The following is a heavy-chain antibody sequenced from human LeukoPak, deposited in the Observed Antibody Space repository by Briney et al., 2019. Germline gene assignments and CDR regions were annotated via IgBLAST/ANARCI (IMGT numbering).Heavy chain of an antibody. D-gene: IGHD6-19*01. CDR2: INPNSGGT. CDR1: GYTFTGYY. V-gene: IGHV1-2*02. Sequence: ASVKVSCKSSGYTFTGYYMHWVRQAPGQGLEWMGWINPNSGGTNYAQTFQGRVTMTRDTSISTAYMELSRLRSDDTAVYYCARPGSSGGRVKYWGQGTLVTVSS. J-gene: IGHJ4*02. CDR3: ARPGSSGGRVKY.